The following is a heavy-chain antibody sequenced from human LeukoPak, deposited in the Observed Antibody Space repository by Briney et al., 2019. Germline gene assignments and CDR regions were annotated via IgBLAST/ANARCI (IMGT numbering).Heavy chain of an antibody. J-gene: IGHJ4*02. CDR2: IHSGGTT. CDR1: GFTFSSNY. V-gene: IGHV3-53*01. CDR3: ARGRSSSGWYSYMFDY. D-gene: IGHD6-19*01. Sequence: GGSLRLSCAASGFTFSSNYMSWVRQAPGKGLEWVSIIHSGGTTNYVDSVKGRFTISRDNSRNTLYLRMNSLRAEDTAVYYCARGRSSSGWYSYMFDYWGQGTLVTVSS.